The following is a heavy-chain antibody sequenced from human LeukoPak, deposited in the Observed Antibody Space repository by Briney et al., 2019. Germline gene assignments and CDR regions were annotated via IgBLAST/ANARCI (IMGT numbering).Heavy chain of an antibody. J-gene: IGHJ4*02. CDR2: ISFDGNSK. CDR1: GFTFTFSNYG. CDR3: ATIGDRRTGELYRIDY. D-gene: IGHD7-27*01. Sequence: GGSLRLSCAASGFTFTFSNYGMHWVRQAPGKGLEWVAVISFDGNSKYYADSVKGRFTISRDNYKKTMYLQMNSLRAEDTAIYYCATIGDRRTGELYRIDYWGQGTLVTVSS. V-gene: IGHV3-30*03.